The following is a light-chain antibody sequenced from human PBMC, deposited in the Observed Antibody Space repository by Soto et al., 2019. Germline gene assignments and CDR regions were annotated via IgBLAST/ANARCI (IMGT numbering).Light chain of an antibody. V-gene: IGKV3-20*01. CDR1: QSVSSSY. Sequence: EIVLTQSPGTLSLPPGEIATLSCRASQSVSSSYLAWYQQKPGQAPRLLIYGASRRATGIPDRFSGSGSGTDFTLTISRLEPEGFAVYYCQQYGSAWTFGQGTKVELK. CDR2: GAS. CDR3: QQYGSAWT. J-gene: IGKJ1*01.